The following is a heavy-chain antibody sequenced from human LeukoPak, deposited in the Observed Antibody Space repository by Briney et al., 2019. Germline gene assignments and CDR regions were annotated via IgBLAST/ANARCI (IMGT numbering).Heavy chain of an antibody. CDR3: ARVGKYYYDSSGQYYLDY. D-gene: IGHD3-22*01. CDR1: GGSFSGYY. Sequence: SETLSLTCAVYGGSFSGYYWSWIRQPPGKGLEWIGEINHSGSTNYNPSLKSRVTISVDTSKNQFSLKLSSVTAADTAVYYCARVGKYYYDSSGQYYLDYWGQGTLVTVSS. J-gene: IGHJ4*02. V-gene: IGHV4-34*01. CDR2: INHSGST.